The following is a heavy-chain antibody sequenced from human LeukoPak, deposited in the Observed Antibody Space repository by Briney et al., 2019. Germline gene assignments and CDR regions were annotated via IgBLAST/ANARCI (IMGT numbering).Heavy chain of an antibody. Sequence: ASVKVSCKASGGTFSSYAISWVRQAPGQGLEWMGGIIPIFGTANYAQKFQGRVTITTDESTSTAYMELSSLRSEDTAVYYCARGSVVVPAARDGAFDIWGQGTMVTVSS. D-gene: IGHD2-2*01. CDR2: IIPIFGTA. CDR1: GGTFSSYA. V-gene: IGHV1-69*05. CDR3: ARGSVVVPAARDGAFDI. J-gene: IGHJ3*02.